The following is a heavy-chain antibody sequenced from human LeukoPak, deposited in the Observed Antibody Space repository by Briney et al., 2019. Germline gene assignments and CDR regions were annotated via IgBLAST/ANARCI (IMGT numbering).Heavy chain of an antibody. CDR3: AKDRGFQPDAFDI. V-gene: IGHV3-48*04. J-gene: IGHJ3*02. D-gene: IGHD2-2*01. CDR1: GFTFSSYS. Sequence: GGSLRLSCAASGFTFSSYSMNWVRQAPGKGLEWVSYISSSSSTIYYADSVKGRFTISRDNAQNSLYLQMNSLRAEDTAVYYCAKDRGFQPDAFDIWGQGTMVTVSS. CDR2: ISSSSSTI.